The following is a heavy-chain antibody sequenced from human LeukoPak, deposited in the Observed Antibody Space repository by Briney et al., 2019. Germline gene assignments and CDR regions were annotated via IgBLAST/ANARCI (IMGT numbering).Heavy chain of an antibody. CDR3: ANSRYQLSPFDP. D-gene: IGHD2-2*01. Sequence: SETLSLTCTVSGGSISSYYWSWIRQPPGKGLEWIGYIYYSGSTNYNPSLKSRVTISVDTSKNQFSLKLSSVTAADTAVYYCANSRYQLSPFDPWGQGTLVTVSS. V-gene: IGHV4-59*01. CDR1: GGSISSYY. J-gene: IGHJ5*02. CDR2: IYYSGST.